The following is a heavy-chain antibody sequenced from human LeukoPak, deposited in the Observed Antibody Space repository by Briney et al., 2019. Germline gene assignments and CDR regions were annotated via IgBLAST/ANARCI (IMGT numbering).Heavy chain of an antibody. D-gene: IGHD6-13*01. CDR2: MNPNSGNT. CDR1: GYTFTSYG. J-gene: IGHJ6*02. CDR3: GIAAADYYYGMDV. V-gene: IGHV1-8*02. Sequence: ASVKVSCKASGYTFTSYGISWVRQAPGQGLEWMGWMNPNSGNTGYAQKFQGRVTMTRNTSISTAYMELSSLRSEDTAVYYCGIAAADYYYGMDVWGQGTTVTVSS.